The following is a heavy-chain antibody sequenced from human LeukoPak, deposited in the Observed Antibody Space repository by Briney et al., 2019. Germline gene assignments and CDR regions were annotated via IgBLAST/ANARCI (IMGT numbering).Heavy chain of an antibody. CDR3: AKDRGGGYYGFDY. V-gene: IGHV3-43*02. D-gene: IGHD3-22*01. CDR2: ISGDGGST. J-gene: IGHJ4*02. Sequence: GGSLRLSCAASGLTFDVYAMHWVRQAPGKGLEWVSLISGDGGSTYYADSVKGRFTISRDNSKNSLYLQMNSLRTEDTALYYCAKDRGGGYYGFDYWGQGTLVTVSS. CDR1: GLTFDVYA.